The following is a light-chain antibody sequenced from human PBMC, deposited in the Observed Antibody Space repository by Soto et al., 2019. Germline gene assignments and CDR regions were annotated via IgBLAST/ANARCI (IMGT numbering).Light chain of an antibody. J-gene: IGKJ3*01. Sequence: EIVLTQSPVTLSSSPGERATLSCRASQSFNSIYLAWYQQKPGQAPRLLIYGASSRATGIPDRFSGSGSGTDFTLTISRLEPEDFAVYYCQQYGTSTVTFGPGTKVDIK. CDR1: QSFNSIY. CDR2: GAS. V-gene: IGKV3-20*01. CDR3: QQYGTSTVT.